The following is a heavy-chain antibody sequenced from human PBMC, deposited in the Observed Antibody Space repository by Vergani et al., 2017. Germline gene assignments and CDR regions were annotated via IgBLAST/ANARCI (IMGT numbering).Heavy chain of an antibody. Sequence: QITLRESGPTLVKPTQTLTLTCTFSGFSLTTGGEGAGWIRQPPGRALEWLAFVYWNDDERYSPSLKSRVTITKDTSKNEVILTMATMDPVDTATYYCVHRLGYFDWDGAFDVWGPGTMVTVSS. CDR2: VYWNDDE. CDR1: GFSLTTGGEG. V-gene: IGHV2-5*01. CDR3: VHRLGYFDWDGAFDV. J-gene: IGHJ3*01. D-gene: IGHD3-9*01.